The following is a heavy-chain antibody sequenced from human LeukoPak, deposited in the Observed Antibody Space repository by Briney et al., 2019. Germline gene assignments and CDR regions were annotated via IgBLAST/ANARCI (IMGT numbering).Heavy chain of an antibody. CDR1: GGSISSGDYY. Sequence: PSQTLSLTCTVSGGSISSGDYYWSWIRQPPGKGLQWIGYIYYSGSTYYNPSLKSRVTISVDTSKNQFSLKLSSVTAADTAVYYCARAGVLGAFDIWGQGTMVTVSS. CDR2: IYYSGST. V-gene: IGHV4-30-4*08. D-gene: IGHD3-10*01. CDR3: ARAGVLGAFDI. J-gene: IGHJ3*02.